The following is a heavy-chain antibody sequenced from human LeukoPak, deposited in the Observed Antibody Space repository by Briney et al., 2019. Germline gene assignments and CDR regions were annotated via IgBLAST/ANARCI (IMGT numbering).Heavy chain of an antibody. Sequence: GGSLRLSCAASGFTFSSYGMHWVRQAPGKGLEWVSAINGGGGRTFSADSVKGRFTISRDNSKDTLYLQMNSLRAEDTALYYCAKGPLTEVAGTTWDYWGQGTLVTVSS. D-gene: IGHD6-19*01. V-gene: IGHV3-23*01. CDR1: GFTFSSYG. J-gene: IGHJ4*02. CDR3: AKGPLTEVAGTTWDY. CDR2: INGGGGRT.